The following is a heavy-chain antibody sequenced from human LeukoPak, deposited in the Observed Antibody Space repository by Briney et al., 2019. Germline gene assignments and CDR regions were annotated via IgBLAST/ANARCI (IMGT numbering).Heavy chain of an antibody. D-gene: IGHD2-2*01. CDR3: ARTTGGDIVVVPAAMVLDY. J-gene: IGHJ4*02. V-gene: IGHV4-34*01. Sequence: SETLSLTCAVYGGSFSGYYWSWIRRPPGKGLEWIGEINHSGFTNYNPSLKSRVTISVDTSKNQFSLNLSSVTAADTAVYYCARTTGGDIVVVPAAMVLDYWGQGTLVTVSS. CDR1: GGSFSGYY. CDR2: INHSGFT.